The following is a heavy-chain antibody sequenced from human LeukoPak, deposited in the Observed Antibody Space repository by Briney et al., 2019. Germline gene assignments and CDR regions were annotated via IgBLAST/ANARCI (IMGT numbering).Heavy chain of an antibody. V-gene: IGHV3-21*01. J-gene: IGHJ4*02. D-gene: IGHD2-8*01. CDR3: AREPMESDCTNGVCGLDY. CDR2: ISSSSSYI. Sequence: GGSLRLSCAASGFTFSSYSMNWVRQAPGKGLEWVSSISSSSSYIYYADSVKGRFTISRDNAKNSLYLQMNSLRAEDTAVYYCAREPMESDCTNGVCGLDYWGQGTLVTVSS. CDR1: GFTFSSYS.